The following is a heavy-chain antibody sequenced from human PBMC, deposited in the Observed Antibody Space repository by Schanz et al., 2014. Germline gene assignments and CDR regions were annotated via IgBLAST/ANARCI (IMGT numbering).Heavy chain of an antibody. CDR1: GFTFSRYA. CDR2: ISSSGSYT. J-gene: IGHJ4*02. V-gene: IGHV3-11*05. D-gene: IGHD6-13*01. Sequence: VQLVESGGALVQPGGSLRLSCAASGFTFSRYAMSWVRQAPGKGLEWVSYISSSGSYTNYADSVKGRFTTSRDNGKKSMYLQMNSLRAEDTAVYYCARLDSSSWYPRYWGQGTLXTVSS. CDR3: ARLDSSSWYPRY.